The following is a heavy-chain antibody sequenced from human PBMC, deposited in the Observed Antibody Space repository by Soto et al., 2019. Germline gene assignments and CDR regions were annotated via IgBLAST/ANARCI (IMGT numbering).Heavy chain of an antibody. V-gene: IGHV4-59*01. D-gene: IGHD6-13*01. J-gene: IGHJ5*01. CDR1: GGSFSSYY. CDR3: ARALGYSSSRYPMNCFDP. Sequence: SETLSLTCTVSGGSFSSYYWSWIRQPPGKGLEWIGYIYCSGSTNYNPSLKSRVTMSVDTSKNQFSLKLSSVTAADTAVYYCARALGYSSSRYPMNCFDPWGQGTLVTVSS. CDR2: IYCSGST.